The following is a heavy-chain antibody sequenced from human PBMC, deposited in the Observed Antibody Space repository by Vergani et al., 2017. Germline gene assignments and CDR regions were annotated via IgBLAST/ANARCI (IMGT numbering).Heavy chain of an antibody. CDR1: FDSIRNLY. CDR3: ARDRIALGEDAFDI. D-gene: IGHD3-10*01. J-gene: IGHJ3*02. CDR2: IYHSGST. Sequence: QVQLQESGPGLVKSSETLSLTCSVSFDSIRNLYCNWIRQPPGKGLEWIGSIYHSGSTYYNPSLKSRVTISVDTSKNQFSLKLTSVTAADTAVYYCARDRIALGEDAFDIWGQGTMVTVSS. V-gene: IGHV4-59*11.